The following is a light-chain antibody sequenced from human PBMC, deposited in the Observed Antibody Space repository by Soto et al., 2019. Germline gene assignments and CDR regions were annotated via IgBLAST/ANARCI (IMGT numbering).Light chain of an antibody. CDR1: SSDVGSYNL. CDR3: CSYAGNSTWV. Sequence: QSAVTQPASVSGSPRQSITISCTGTSSDVGSYNLVSWYQQHPGKAPKFIIYEGTKRPAGVSIRFSGSKSDNTASLTISGLHTGDEADDYCCSYAGNSTWVFGGGTKLTVL. J-gene: IGLJ3*02. CDR2: EGT. V-gene: IGLV2-23*01.